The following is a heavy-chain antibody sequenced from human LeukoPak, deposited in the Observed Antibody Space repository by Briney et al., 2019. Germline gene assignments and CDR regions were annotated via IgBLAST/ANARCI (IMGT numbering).Heavy chain of an antibody. CDR1: GYSISSGYY. CDR3: ARHNLRIAAAGTDY. V-gene: IGHV4-38-2*01. J-gene: IGHJ4*02. D-gene: IGHD6-13*01. CDR2: IYHSGST. Sequence: SETLSLTCAVSGYSISSGYYWGWIRQPPGNGLEWIGSIYHSGSTYYNPSLKSRVTISVDTSKNQFSLKLSSVTAADTAVYYCARHNLRIAAAGTDYWGQGTLVTVSS.